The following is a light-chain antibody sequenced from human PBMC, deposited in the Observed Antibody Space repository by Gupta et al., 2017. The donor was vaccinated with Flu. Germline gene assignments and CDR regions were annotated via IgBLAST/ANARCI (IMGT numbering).Light chain of an antibody. J-gene: IGKJ2*01. CDR2: KGS. CDR1: NGRAKQGGSNY. CDR3: KQYKHYPLT. Sequence: AYDSVGTSNGRAKQGGSNYLDWFQQKPGQAPKRLIYKGSNWHCGVPEKFSGRGYGTDFTLEISSGEAEDVGVYYCKQYKHYPLTFGQGTKVEIK. V-gene: IGKV2D-30*01.